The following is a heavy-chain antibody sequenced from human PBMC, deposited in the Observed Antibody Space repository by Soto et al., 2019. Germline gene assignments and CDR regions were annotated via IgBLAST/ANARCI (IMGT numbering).Heavy chain of an antibody. J-gene: IGHJ4*02. V-gene: IGHV4-61*08. CDR1: GGSVSNDAYY. Sequence: QVQLQESGPGLVKPSETLSLTCIVSGGSVSNDAYYWSWIRQPPGKGLEWIGYIYHSGSTYSNPSLKSRVTMSADTSANQFSLKVSSVTAADTAVYYCARLGIGWEFPFDYWGQGTLVNVSS. D-gene: IGHD1-26*01. CDR3: ARLGIGWEFPFDY. CDR2: IYHSGST.